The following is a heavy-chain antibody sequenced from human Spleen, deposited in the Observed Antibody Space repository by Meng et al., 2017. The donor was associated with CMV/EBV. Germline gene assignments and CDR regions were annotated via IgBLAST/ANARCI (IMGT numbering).Heavy chain of an antibody. CDR2: IYYTGIT. CDR1: ESISDISYY. J-gene: IGHJ4*02. V-gene: IGHV4-39*01. D-gene: IGHD4-23*01. CDR3: TRTLYDYGGSADY. Sequence: ESISDISYYWGWIRPLPGRGLECIGCIYYTGITYYNPSLESRVTISVDTSKSQFSLSLRSVSAADTAVYYCTRTLYDYGGSADYWGQGILVTVSS.